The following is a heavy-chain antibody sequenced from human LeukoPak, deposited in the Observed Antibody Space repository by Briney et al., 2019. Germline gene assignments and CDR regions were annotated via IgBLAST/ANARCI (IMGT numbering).Heavy chain of an antibody. V-gene: IGHV1-2*02. CDR3: ARPLTGDLRFDP. Sequence: ASVKVSCKASGYTFTGYYMHWVRQAPGQGLEWMGWINPNSGGTNYAQKFQGRVTMTRDTSISTAYMELSRLRSDDTAVHYCARPLTGDLRFDPWGQGTLVTVSS. D-gene: IGHD7-27*01. CDR2: INPNSGGT. J-gene: IGHJ5*02. CDR1: GYTFTGYY.